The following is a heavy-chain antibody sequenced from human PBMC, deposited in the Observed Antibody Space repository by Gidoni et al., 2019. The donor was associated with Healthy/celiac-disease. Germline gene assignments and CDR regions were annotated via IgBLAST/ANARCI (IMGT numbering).Heavy chain of an antibody. Sequence: QVQLQESGPGLVKPSQTLSLTCTVSGGSISRGDYYWSWIRQPPGKGLEWIGYIYYSGSTYYNPSLKSRVTISVDTSKNQFSLKLSSVTAADTAVYYCASADIVVVPAAMLTGAFDIWGQGTMVTVSS. CDR1: GGSISRGDYY. V-gene: IGHV4-30-4*01. J-gene: IGHJ3*02. CDR2: IYYSGST. D-gene: IGHD2-2*01. CDR3: ASADIVVVPAAMLTGAFDI.